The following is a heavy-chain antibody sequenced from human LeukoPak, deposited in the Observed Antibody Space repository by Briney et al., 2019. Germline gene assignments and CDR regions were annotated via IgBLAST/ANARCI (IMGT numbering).Heavy chain of an antibody. CDR3: ARDPRRYDTYYYYYYGMDV. V-gene: IGHV1-18*01. J-gene: IGHJ6*02. CDR1: GYTFTSYG. Sequence: ASVTVSCKASGYTFTSYGISWVRQAPGQGLEWMGWISAYNGNTNYAQKLQGRGTMTTDTSTSTAYMELRSLRSDDTAVYYCARDPRRYDTYYYYYYGMDVWGQGTTVTVSS. CDR2: ISAYNGNT. D-gene: IGHD3-3*01.